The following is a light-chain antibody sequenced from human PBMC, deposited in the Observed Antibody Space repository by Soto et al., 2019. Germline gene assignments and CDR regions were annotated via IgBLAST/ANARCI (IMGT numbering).Light chain of an antibody. CDR1: QSVSSSY. Sequence: EIVLTQSPGTLSLSPGERATLSCRASQSVSSSYLAWYQQKPGQAPRLLIYGASSRATGIPDRFSGSGSGTDFTLTISRLEPEDFAVYYWQQYASATRYTFGQGTKLEIK. CDR2: GAS. J-gene: IGKJ2*01. V-gene: IGKV3-20*01. CDR3: QQYASATRYT.